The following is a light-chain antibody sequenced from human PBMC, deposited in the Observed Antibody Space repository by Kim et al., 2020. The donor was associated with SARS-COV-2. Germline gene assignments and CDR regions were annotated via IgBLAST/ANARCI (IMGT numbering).Light chain of an antibody. V-gene: IGKV3-20*01. Sequence: EIVLTQSPGTLSLSPGERATLSCRASQSVSSSYLAWYQQKPGQAPRLLIYGAFSRAIGIPDRFSGSGSGTDFTLTITRLESEDFAVYYCQHYGSSIFTFGPGTKVDIK. CDR2: GAF. J-gene: IGKJ3*01. CDR3: QHYGSSIFT. CDR1: QSVSSSY.